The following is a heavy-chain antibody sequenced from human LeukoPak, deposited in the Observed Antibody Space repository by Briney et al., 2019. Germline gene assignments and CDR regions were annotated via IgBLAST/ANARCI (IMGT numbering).Heavy chain of an antibody. J-gene: IGHJ4*02. CDR3: ARAFQRAPELLIDRLDY. Sequence: SQTLSLTCAISGDSVSSNSAAWNWIRQSPSRGLEWLGRTYYRSKWYNDYAVSVKSRITINPDTSKNQFSLQLNSVTPEDTAVYYCARAFQRAPELLIDRLDYWGQGTLVTVSS. D-gene: IGHD3-10*01. CDR1: GDSVSSNSAA. V-gene: IGHV6-1*01. CDR2: TYYRSKWYN.